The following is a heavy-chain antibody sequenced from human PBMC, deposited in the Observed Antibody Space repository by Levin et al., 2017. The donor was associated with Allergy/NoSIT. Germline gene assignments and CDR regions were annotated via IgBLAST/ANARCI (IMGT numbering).Heavy chain of an antibody. CDR3: AKDGTSGSGSYYLGTFDI. J-gene: IGHJ3*02. D-gene: IGHD3-10*01. CDR1: RFTFSNYA. V-gene: IGHV3-23*01. CDR2: ISISGDKT. Sequence: GGSLRLSCAASRFTFSNYAMAWVRQAPGEGLEWVSGISISGDKTYYADSVKGRFTISRDNSKNTLYAQMDSLRAEDTALYYCAKDGTSGSGSYYLGTFDIWGQGTMVTVSS.